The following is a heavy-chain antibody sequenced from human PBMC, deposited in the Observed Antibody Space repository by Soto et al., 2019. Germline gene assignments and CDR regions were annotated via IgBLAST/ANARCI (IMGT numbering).Heavy chain of an antibody. CDR2: ISAHNGNS. CDR1: GYTFSNYG. V-gene: IGHV1-18*01. CDR3: ARDWYFYGSGSPNHMDV. D-gene: IGHD3-10*01. J-gene: IGHJ6*03. Sequence: QVQLVQSGDEMRKPGASVKVSCQASGYTFSNYGITWVRQAPGQGLEWMGWISAHNGNSKYAQSLQGRLTLTTDTSTITAYMELRSLRSDDTAVYYCARDWYFYGSGSPNHMDVWGKGTTVSVSS.